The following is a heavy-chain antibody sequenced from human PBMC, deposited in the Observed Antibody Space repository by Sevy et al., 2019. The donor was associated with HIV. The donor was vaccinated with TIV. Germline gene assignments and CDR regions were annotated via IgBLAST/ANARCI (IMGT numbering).Heavy chain of an antibody. CDR2: IRNKADSYTT. CDR1: GFTFSDHY. CDR3: ATHSGLVAASRVFVY. V-gene: IGHV3-72*01. J-gene: IGHJ4*02. D-gene: IGHD2-15*01. Sequence: GGSLRLSCAASGFTFSDHYMEWVRQAPGKGLEWVGRIRNKADSYTTEFAASVKGRFTISRDDSKNSLYLLMNSLKTEDTAVYYCATHSGLVAASRVFVYWGQGTLVSASS.